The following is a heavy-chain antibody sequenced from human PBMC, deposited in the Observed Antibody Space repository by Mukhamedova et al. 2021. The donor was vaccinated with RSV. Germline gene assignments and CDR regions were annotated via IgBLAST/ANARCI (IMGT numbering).Heavy chain of an antibody. V-gene: IGHV3-7*01. D-gene: IGHD7-27*01. CDR2: GNSI. Sequence: GNSIYYVDSVKGRFTISRDNAKNSLYLQMNSLRAEDTAVYYCARDGRTGEDRAFDIWGQGTLVIVSS. CDR3: ARDGRTGEDRAFDI. J-gene: IGHJ3*02.